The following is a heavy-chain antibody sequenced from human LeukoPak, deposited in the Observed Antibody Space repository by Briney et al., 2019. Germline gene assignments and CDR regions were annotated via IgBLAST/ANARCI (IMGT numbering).Heavy chain of an antibody. D-gene: IGHD6-6*01. CDR1: GFTFSSYE. CDR2: ISSSGSTI. V-gene: IGHV3-48*03. CDR3: ARDGWSVEYSSSSDY. Sequence: GGSLRLSCAASGFTFSSYEMNWVRQAPGKGLGWVSYISSSGSTIYYADSVKGRFTISRDNAKNSLYLQMNSLRAEDTAVYYCARDGWSVEYSSSSDYWGQGTLVTVSS. J-gene: IGHJ4*02.